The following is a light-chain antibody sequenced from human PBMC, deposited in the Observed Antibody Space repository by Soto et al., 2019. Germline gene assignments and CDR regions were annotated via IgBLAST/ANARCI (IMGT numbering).Light chain of an antibody. V-gene: IGKV1-39*01. CDR2: SAS. CDR3: QQSYITPRT. CDR1: QTISNS. Sequence: DIQMTQSPSSLSASVGDRVTITCRASQTISNSLNWYQQKPGKAPKVLIYSASTLQSGVPSRFSGSGSGTDFTITISNLQPEDFSTYYCQQSYITPRTVGPGTKVDLK. J-gene: IGKJ3*01.